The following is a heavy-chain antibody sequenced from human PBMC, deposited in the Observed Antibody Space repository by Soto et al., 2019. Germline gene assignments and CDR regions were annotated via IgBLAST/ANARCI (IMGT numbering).Heavy chain of an antibody. V-gene: IGHV1-18*01. D-gene: IGHD2-2*01. Sequence: GASVKVSCKASGYTFTSYGISWVRQAPGQGLEWMGWISAYNGNTNYAQKLQGRVTMTTDTSTSTAYMELRSLRSDDTAVYYCARDGEPDIVVVPAAESFDYWGQGTLVTVSS. CDR3: ARDGEPDIVVVPAAESFDY. J-gene: IGHJ4*02. CDR2: ISAYNGNT. CDR1: GYTFTSYG.